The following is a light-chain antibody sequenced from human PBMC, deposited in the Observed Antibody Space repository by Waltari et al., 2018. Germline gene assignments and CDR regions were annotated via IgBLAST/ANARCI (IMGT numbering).Light chain of an antibody. Sequence: DIQMTQSPSSLSASIGDRVTITCRAGQGIDTFLAWYQQKPGKVPRLLIYSASILQRGVPSRFSGGGSGTDFTLTISSLQPEDVATYYCRKFDSAPWMFGQGTSVEIK. CDR1: QGIDTF. CDR2: SAS. V-gene: IGKV1-27*01. CDR3: RKFDSAPWM. J-gene: IGKJ1*01.